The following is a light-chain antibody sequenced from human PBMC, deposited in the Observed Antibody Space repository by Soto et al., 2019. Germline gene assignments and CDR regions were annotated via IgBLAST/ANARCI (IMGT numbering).Light chain of an antibody. V-gene: IGLV2-11*01. CDR2: DVS. CDR3: CSYAGSYTSYVI. CDR1: SSDVGGYNY. Sequence: QSALTQPASVSGSPGQSITISCTGTSSDVGGYNYVSWYQQHPGKAPKLMIYDVSERPSGVPDRFSGSKSGNTASLTISGLQAEDEADYYCCSYAGSYTSYVIFGGGTKVTVL. J-gene: IGLJ2*01.